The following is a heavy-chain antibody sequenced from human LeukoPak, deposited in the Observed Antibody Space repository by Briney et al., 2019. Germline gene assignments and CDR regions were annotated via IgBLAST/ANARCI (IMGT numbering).Heavy chain of an antibody. CDR1: GGSISSYY. CDR3: ARGRGYGWFDP. Sequence: SETLSLTCTVSGGSISSYYWSWIRQPQGKGLEWIGYIYYSGSTNYNPSLKSRVTISVDTSKNQFSLKLSSVTAADTAVYYCARGRGYGWFDPWGQGTLVTVSS. CDR2: IYYSGST. D-gene: IGHD3-10*01. V-gene: IGHV4-59*01. J-gene: IGHJ5*02.